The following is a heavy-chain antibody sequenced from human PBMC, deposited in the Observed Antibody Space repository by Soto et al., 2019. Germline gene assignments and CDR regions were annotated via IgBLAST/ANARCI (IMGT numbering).Heavy chain of an antibody. CDR2: INPNSGGT. CDR1: GYTFTGYY. V-gene: IGHV1-2*02. CDR3: ARDRACSGGSCYLAGSWFDP. D-gene: IGHD2-15*01. J-gene: IGHJ5*02. Sequence: SVKVSCKSSGYTFTGYYMHWVRQAPGQGLEWMGWINPNSGGTNYAQKFQFGVAVTSDTSISRAYMELSRLRSDDTAVYYCARDRACSGGSCYLAGSWFDPWGQGTLVTVSS.